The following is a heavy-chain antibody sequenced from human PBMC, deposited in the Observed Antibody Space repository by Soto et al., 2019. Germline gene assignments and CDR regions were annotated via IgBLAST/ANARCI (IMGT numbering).Heavy chain of an antibody. Sequence: QVQLAESGGGVVQPGGSLRLSCAASGFTFSDYGIDWIRQAPGKGLEWVAVISHEGGTQYYADSVRGRFTVSRDNSKNILYLQMDSLRPQDTDVYFRAKEGSPMVSRWDAYLGQGTLVTVSS. J-gene: IGHJ4*02. D-gene: IGHD2-8*01. CDR1: GFTFSDYG. CDR2: ISHEGGTQ. CDR3: AKEGSPMVSRWDAY. V-gene: IGHV3-30*18.